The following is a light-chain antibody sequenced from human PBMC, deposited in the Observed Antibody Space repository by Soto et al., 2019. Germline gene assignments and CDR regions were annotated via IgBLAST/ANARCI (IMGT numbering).Light chain of an antibody. V-gene: IGLV2-14*01. CDR2: EVS. CDR1: SSDVGVYNY. J-gene: IGLJ1*01. CDR3: SSYTSSSIDYV. Sequence: QSALTQPASVSVSPGQSITISCTGTSSDVGVYNYVSWYQQHPGKAPKLMIYEVSNRPSGVSNRFSGSKSGNTASLTISGLQAEDEADYYCSSYTSSSIDYVFGTGTKVTVL.